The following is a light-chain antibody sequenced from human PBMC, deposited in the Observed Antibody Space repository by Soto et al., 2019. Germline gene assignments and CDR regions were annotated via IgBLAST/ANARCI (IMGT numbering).Light chain of an antibody. CDR3: MSYTTTSTLV. CDR2: EVS. V-gene: IGLV2-14*01. Sequence: QSALTQPASVSGSPGQSITISCTGTSSDIGGYKYVSWYQQHPGKAPKLMIYEVSNRPSGVSNRFSGSKSGNTASLTISGLQAEDEADYYCMSYTTTSTLVFGGGTQLTVL. J-gene: IGLJ3*02. CDR1: SSDIGGYKY.